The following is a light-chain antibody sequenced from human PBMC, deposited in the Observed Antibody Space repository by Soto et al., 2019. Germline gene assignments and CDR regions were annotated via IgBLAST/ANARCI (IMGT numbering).Light chain of an antibody. CDR3: CSYAGSSTWV. CDR1: SSDVGSYNH. V-gene: IGLV2-23*01. J-gene: IGLJ3*02. CDR2: EGS. Sequence: QPVLTQPASVSGSPGQSITISCTGTSSDVGSYNHVSWYQQYPGKAPKLMIYEGSKRPSGVSNRFSGSKSGNTASLTISGLQAEDEADYYCCSYAGSSTWVFGGGTKVTVL.